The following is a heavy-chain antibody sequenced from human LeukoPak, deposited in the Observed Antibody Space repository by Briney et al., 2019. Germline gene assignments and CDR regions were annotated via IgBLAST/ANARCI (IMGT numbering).Heavy chain of an antibody. D-gene: IGHD2-15*01. CDR3: ARDGPGCSGGSCYHYYYYGMDV. V-gene: IGHV1-46*01. Sequence: GASVKVSCKASGYTFTSYYMHWVRQAPGQGLEWVGIINPSGGSTSYAQKFQGRVTMTRDTSTSTVYMELSSLRSEDTAVYYCARDGPGCSGGSCYHYYYYGMDVWGQGTTVTVSS. J-gene: IGHJ6*02. CDR2: INPSGGST. CDR1: GYTFTSYY.